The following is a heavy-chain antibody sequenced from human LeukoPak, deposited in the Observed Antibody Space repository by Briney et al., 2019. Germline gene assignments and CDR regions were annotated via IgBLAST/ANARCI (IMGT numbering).Heavy chain of an antibody. V-gene: IGHV3-23*01. Sequence: GGSLRLSCAASGFTFSSYAMSWVRQAPGKGLEWVSAISGSGGSTYYADSVKGRFTISRDNSKNTLYLQMNSLRAEDTAVYYCARDRAKGYCSSTSCPLDYWGQGTLVTVSS. CDR3: ARDRAKGYCSSTSCPLDY. D-gene: IGHD2-2*01. CDR1: GFTFSSYA. J-gene: IGHJ4*02. CDR2: ISGSGGST.